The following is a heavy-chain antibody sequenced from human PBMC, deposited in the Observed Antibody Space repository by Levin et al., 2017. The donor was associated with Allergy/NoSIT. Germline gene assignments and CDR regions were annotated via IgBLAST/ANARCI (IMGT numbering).Heavy chain of an antibody. CDR3: TGSSYDFWSGYYSSDY. D-gene: IGHD3-3*01. V-gene: IGHV3-73*01. CDR2: IRSKANSYTT. J-gene: IGHJ4*02. Sequence: GGSLRLSCAASGFTFSGSAMHWVRQASGKGLEWVGRIRSKANSYTTAYAASVKGRFTISRDDSKNTAYLQMNSLKTEDTAVYYCTGSSYDFWSGYYSSDYWGQGTLVTVSS. CDR1: GFTFSGSA.